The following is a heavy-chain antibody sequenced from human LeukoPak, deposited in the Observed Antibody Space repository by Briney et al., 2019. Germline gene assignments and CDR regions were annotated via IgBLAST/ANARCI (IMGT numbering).Heavy chain of an antibody. CDR1: GGSISSYY. J-gene: IGHJ4*02. CDR3: AREYSGSYYDASYYFDY. V-gene: IGHV4-4*07. D-gene: IGHD1-26*01. Sequence: SETLSLTCTVSGGSISSYYWSWIRQPAGKGLEWIGRIYTSGSTNYNPSLKSRVTMSVDTSKNQFSLKLSSVTAADTAVYYCAREYSGSYYDASYYFDYWGQGTLVTASS. CDR2: IYTSGST.